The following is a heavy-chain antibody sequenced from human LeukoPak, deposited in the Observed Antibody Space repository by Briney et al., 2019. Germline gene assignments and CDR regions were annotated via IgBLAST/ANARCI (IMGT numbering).Heavy chain of an antibody. J-gene: IGHJ4*02. CDR2: INQDGSRK. CDR3: ARLWGDATIFDL. D-gene: IGHD5-12*01. V-gene: IGHV3-7*01. CDR1: EFTFRAFW. Sequence: GGSLRLSCAASEFTFRAFWMSWVRQAPRKGLEWVANINQDGSRKHYVDSVKGRFTVSRDNAENSLYLQTNSLRAEDTAVYYCARLWGDATIFDLWGQGTLVTVSS.